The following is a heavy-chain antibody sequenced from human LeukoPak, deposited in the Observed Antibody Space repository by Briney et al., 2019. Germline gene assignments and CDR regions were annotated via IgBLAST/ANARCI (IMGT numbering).Heavy chain of an antibody. V-gene: IGHV4-61*01. Sequence: SETLSLTCTVSGGSVSSGSYYWSWIRQPPGKGLEWIGYIYYSGSTNYNPSLKSRVTISVDTSKNQFSLKLSSVTAADTAVYYCANFIGYGDYVEDWFDPWGQGTLVTVSS. CDR1: GGSVSSGSYY. J-gene: IGHJ5*02. D-gene: IGHD4-17*01. CDR2: IYYSGST. CDR3: ANFIGYGDYVEDWFDP.